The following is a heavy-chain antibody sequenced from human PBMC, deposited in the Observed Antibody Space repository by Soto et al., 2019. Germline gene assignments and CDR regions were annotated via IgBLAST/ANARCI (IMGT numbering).Heavy chain of an antibody. J-gene: IGHJ4*02. V-gene: IGHV1-58*01. CDR1: GFTFTSSA. Sequence: SVKVSCKASGFTFTSSAVQWVRQARGQRLEWKGWIVVGSGNTNYAQKFKERVTITRDMSTSTAYMELSSLRSEDTAVYYCAAEAHYDSSGYGPASWGQGTLVTVSS. CDR3: AAEAHYDSSGYGPAS. CDR2: IVVGSGNT. D-gene: IGHD3-22*01.